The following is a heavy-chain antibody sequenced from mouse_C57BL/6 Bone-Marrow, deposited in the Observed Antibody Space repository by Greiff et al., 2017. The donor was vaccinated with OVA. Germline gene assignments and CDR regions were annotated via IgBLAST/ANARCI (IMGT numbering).Heavy chain of an antibody. J-gene: IGHJ4*01. V-gene: IGHV5-4*01. D-gene: IGHD1-1*01. CDR3: ARADYEDAMGY. CDR2: ISDGGSYT. Sequence: EVQRVESGGGLVKPGGSLKLSCAASGFTFSSYAMSWVRQTPEKRLEWVATISDGGSYTYYPDNVKGRFTISRDNAKNNLYLQMSHLKSEDTAMYYCARADYEDAMGYWGQGTSVTVSS. CDR1: GFTFSSYA.